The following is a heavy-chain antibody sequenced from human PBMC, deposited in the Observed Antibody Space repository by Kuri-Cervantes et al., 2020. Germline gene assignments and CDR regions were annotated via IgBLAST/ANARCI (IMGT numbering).Heavy chain of an antibody. CDR1: GGTFSSYA. D-gene: IGHD4-17*01. J-gene: IGHJ4*02. V-gene: IGHV1-69*05. CDR3: ARRSGYGRSGTVTTFFDY. Sequence: SVKVSCKASGGTFSSYAISWVRQAPGQGLEWMGGIIPIFGTANYAQKFQGRVTMTRDTSTSTVYMELSSLRSEDTAVYYCARRSGYGRSGTVTTFFDYWGQGTPVTVSS. CDR2: IIPIFGTA.